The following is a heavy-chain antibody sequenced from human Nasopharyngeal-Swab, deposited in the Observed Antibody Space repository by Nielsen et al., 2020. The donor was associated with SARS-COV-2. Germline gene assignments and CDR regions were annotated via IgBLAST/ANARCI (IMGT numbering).Heavy chain of an antibody. D-gene: IGHD3-3*01. J-gene: IGHJ4*02. Sequence: SETMSLTSTVYGGSISSFYRSWIRQPPRRGLEWIGYIYYSGSTTYNPSLKSRVTISVDTSKNQFSLKLSSVTAADTAVYYCARGTTIFGVVITPFDYWGQGTLVTLSS. V-gene: IGHV4-59*13. CDR1: GGSISSFY. CDR3: ARGTTIFGVVITPFDY. CDR2: IYYSGST.